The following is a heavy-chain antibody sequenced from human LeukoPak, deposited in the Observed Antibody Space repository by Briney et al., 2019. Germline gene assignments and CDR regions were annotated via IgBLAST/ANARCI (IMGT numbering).Heavy chain of an antibody. V-gene: IGHV3-21*01. D-gene: IGHD3-10*01. J-gene: IGHJ5*02. CDR3: TRELYYYGSGNNWFDP. CDR1: GFTFSSYS. Sequence: GGSLRLSCAASGFTFSSYSMNWVRRAPGKGLEWVSSISSSSSYIYYADSVKGRFTISRDNAKNSLYLQMNSLRAEDTAVYYCTRELYYYGSGNNWFDPWGQGTLVTVSS. CDR2: ISSSSSYI.